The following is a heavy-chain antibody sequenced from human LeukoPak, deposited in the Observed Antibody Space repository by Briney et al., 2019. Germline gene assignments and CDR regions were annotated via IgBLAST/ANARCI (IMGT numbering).Heavy chain of an antibody. CDR2: IYYSGST. CDR3: ASYVVTTWGDYFDY. V-gene: IGHV4-59*08. D-gene: IGHD4-23*01. CDR1: GGSISSYY. Sequence: SETLSLTCTVSGGSISSYYWSWIRQPPGKGLEWIGYIYYSGSTNYNPSLKSRVTISVDTSKNHFSLNLSSVTAADTAVYYCASYVVTTWGDYFDYWGQGTLVTVSS. J-gene: IGHJ4*02.